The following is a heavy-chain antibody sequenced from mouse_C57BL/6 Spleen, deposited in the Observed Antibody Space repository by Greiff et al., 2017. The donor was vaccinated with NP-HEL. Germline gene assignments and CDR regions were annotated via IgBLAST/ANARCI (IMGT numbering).Heavy chain of an antibody. D-gene: IGHD1-1*01. J-gene: IGHJ1*03. Sequence: VKLQQPGTELVKPGASVKLSCKASGYTFTSYWMHWVKQRPGQGLEWIGNINPSNGGTNYNEKFKSKATLTVDKSSSTAYMQLSSLTSEDSAVYYCARWGYYGSSYWYFDVWGTGTTVTVSS. CDR2: INPSNGGT. CDR3: ARWGYYGSSYWYFDV. V-gene: IGHV1-53*01. CDR1: GYTFTSYW.